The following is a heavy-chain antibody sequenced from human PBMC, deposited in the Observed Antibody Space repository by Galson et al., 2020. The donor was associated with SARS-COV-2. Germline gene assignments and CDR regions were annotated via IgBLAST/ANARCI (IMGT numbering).Heavy chain of an antibody. CDR1: GGSFSGFY. J-gene: IGHJ5*01. D-gene: IGHD3-9*01. CDR2: IKQSGPS. Sequence: SETLSLTCAIYGGSFSGFYWTWIRQSPATGLEWIGEIKQSGPSNYNPSLKSRVTISVDTSKNQFSLRLTTVTVADTAMYYCVRSLTGRSWFDSWGQGTLVTVSS. V-gene: IGHV4-34*01. CDR3: VRSLTGRSWFDS.